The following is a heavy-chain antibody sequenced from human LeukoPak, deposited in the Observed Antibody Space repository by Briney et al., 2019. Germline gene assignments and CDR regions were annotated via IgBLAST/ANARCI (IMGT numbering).Heavy chain of an antibody. V-gene: IGHV4-59*08. J-gene: IGHJ4*02. CDR3: ARLPFYDSSGY. CDR1: GDSISSYY. D-gene: IGHD3-22*01. CDR2: IYYSGST. Sequence: PSETLSLTCTVSGDSISSYYWSWLRQPPGKGLEWIGYIYYSGSTNYNPSLKSRVTISVDTSKNQFSLKLSSVTAADTAVYYCARLPFYDSSGYWGQGTLVTVSS.